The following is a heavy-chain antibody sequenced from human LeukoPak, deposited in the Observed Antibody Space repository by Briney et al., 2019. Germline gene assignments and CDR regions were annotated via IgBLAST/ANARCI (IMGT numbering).Heavy chain of an antibody. V-gene: IGHV4-59*01. Sequence: SETLSLTCTVSGGSISSYYWSWIRQPPGKGLEWIGYIYYSGSTNYNPSLKSRVTISVDTSKNQFSLKLSSVTAADTAVYYCARGIHDYGDYGGWYYFDYWGQGTLDTVSS. J-gene: IGHJ4*02. CDR2: IYYSGST. D-gene: IGHD4-17*01. CDR3: ARGIHDYGDYGGWYYFDY. CDR1: GGSISSYY.